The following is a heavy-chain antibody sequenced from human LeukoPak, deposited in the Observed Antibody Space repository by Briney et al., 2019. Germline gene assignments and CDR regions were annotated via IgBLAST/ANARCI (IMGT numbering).Heavy chain of an antibody. CDR3: ARDRDDGGFDY. V-gene: IGHV3-7*01. D-gene: IGHD4-23*01. CDR1: GFTFPNYW. CDR2: IKQDGRVR. J-gene: IGHJ4*02. Sequence: GGSLRLSCVASGFTFPNYWMSWVRQAPEKGLEWVANIKQDGRVRQYVDSMKGRFTISRDNAKNSLYLQMNSLRAEDTAVYYCARDRDDGGFDYWGQGILVTVSS.